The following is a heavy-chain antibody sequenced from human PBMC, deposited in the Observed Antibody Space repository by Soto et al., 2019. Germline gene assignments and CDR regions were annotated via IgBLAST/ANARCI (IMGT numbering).Heavy chain of an antibody. CDR3: ARYSPPTKTYDSNPGWFDP. CDR2: VRDTGST. CDR1: GGSMNIYY. Sequence: QVQLQESGPGQVKPSETLSLTCTVSGGSMNIYYWTWIRQPPGKGLEWIGYVRDTGSTNYNPSLKLPLTIAHDTSRNQSSLSLSPVTAADTAVYFCARYSPPTKTYDSNPGWFDPWGQGTLVAVSS. V-gene: IGHV4-59*01. J-gene: IGHJ5*02. D-gene: IGHD3-22*01.